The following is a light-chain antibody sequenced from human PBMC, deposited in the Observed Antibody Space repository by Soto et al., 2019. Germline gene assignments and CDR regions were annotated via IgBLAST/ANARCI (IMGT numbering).Light chain of an antibody. CDR3: QQGDSFPVT. Sequence: DVQMTQYPSSVSASVGDRVTITCRASQGIGRWLAWYQQRPGKAPSFLIYAASSLQGGDPSRFSGSGSGTDFTLTISNPQPEDFATYFCQQGDSFPVTFGQGTRLEMK. CDR1: QGIGRW. CDR2: AAS. V-gene: IGKV1D-12*01. J-gene: IGKJ5*01.